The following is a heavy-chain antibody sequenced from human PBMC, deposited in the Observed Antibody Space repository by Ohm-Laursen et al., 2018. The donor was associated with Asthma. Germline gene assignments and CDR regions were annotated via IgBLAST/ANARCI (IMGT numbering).Heavy chain of an antibody. D-gene: IGHD2-21*02. V-gene: IGHV3-30-3*01. Sequence: SLRLSCSASGFTFSNFAIHWVRQAPGKGLEWVSIITSDGSWTSYADSVKGRFTISRDNSKNTLYMQMNSLRAEDTAVYYCARRDFSGGDPSAAFDIWGQGTMVTVSS. CDR1: GFTFSNFA. J-gene: IGHJ3*02. CDR3: ARRDFSGGDPSAAFDI. CDR2: ITSDGSWT.